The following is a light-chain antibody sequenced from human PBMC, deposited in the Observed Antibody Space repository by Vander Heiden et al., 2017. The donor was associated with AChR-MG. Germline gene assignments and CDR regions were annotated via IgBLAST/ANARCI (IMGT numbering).Light chain of an antibody. CDR2: PAA. CDR1: QDINIW. Sequence: DVQMTQSPSSVSASVGDTVTITCRASQDINIWFAWYQQRPGKAPNLLIYPAASLQSGVPARFSGSGSGTKFTLTISSLQPEDFAAYYCQQADSFPYTFGQGTNLEI. CDR3: QQADSFPYT. V-gene: IGKV1D-12*01. J-gene: IGKJ2*01.